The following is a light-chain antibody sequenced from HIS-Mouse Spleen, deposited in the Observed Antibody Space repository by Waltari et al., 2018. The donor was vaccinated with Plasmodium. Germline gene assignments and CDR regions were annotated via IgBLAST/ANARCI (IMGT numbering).Light chain of an antibody. CDR1: QSVSSSY. J-gene: IGKJ2*01. V-gene: IGKV3-20*01. Sequence: EIVLTQSPGTLSLSPGERATLSCRASQSVSSSYLAWYQQKPGQARRLLIYGASSRATGIPDRFIGSGSVTDVTLTISRLEPEDFAVYYCQQYGSSPYTFGQGTKLEIK. CDR3: QQYGSSPYT. CDR2: GAS.